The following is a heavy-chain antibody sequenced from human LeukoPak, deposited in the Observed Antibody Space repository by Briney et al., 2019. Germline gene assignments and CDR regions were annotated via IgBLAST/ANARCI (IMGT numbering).Heavy chain of an antibody. J-gene: IGHJ6*03. CDR1: GCTVSSNY. V-gene: IGHV3-23*01. D-gene: IGHD3-10*01. Sequence: GGSLRLSCAASGCTVSSNYMGWVRRAPGKGLEWVSGISGSGGRTYYADSVKGRFTISRDNSKNTLYLQMNSLRAEDTAIYYCAKAGRGGAITLVRGVKGDYYYMDVWGKGTTVTISS. CDR3: AKAGRGGAITLVRGVKGDYYYMDV. CDR2: ISGSGGRT.